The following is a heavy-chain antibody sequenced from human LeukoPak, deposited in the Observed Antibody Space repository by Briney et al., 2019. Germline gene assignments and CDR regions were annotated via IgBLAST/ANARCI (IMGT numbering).Heavy chain of an antibody. CDR3: ARDHCTSSGCYEYYYNGMDV. CDR1: GYTFTSYY. CDR2: INPSGGSA. J-gene: IGHJ6*02. D-gene: IGHD2-2*01. Sequence: ASVKVSCKASGYTFTSYYMHWVRQAPGQGLEWMGIINPSGGSASYAQKFQGRVTMTRDMSTSTVYMELSRLRSDDTAVYYCARDHCTSSGCYEYYYNGMDVWGQGTLVTVSS. V-gene: IGHV1-46*01.